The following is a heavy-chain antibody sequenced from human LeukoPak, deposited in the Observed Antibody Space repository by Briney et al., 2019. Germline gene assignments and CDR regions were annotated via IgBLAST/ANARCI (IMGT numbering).Heavy chain of an antibody. CDR3: AKDLGVVPAAMTLAFDI. CDR2: ISGSGGST. Sequence: GGSLRLSCAASGFTFSSYAMSWVRQAPGKGLEWVSAISGSGGSTYCADSVKGRFTISRDNSKNTLYLQMNSLRAEDTAVYYCAKDLGVVPAAMTLAFDIWGQGTMVTVSS. CDR1: GFTFSSYA. V-gene: IGHV3-23*01. D-gene: IGHD2-2*01. J-gene: IGHJ3*02.